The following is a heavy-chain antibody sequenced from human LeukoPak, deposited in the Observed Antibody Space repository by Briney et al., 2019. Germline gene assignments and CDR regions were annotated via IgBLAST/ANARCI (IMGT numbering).Heavy chain of an antibody. J-gene: IGHJ4*02. V-gene: IGHV4-61*09. CDR2: IYKSGST. D-gene: IGHD2-15*01. CDR3: TRLWSTDCNGGSCPHQPNY. Sequence: SETLSLTCTVSGGSISSGTYSWSWIRQPAGKGLEWIGHIYKSGSTNYNPSLKSRVTISVDTSKNQFSLRLTSVTAADTALYYCTRLWSTDCNGGSCPHQPNYWGQGTLVTVSS. CDR1: GGSISSGTYS.